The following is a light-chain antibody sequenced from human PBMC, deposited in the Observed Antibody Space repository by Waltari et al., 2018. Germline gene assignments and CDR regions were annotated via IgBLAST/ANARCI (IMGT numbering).Light chain of an antibody. J-gene: IGLJ1*01. CDR3: SSYTSSSTYV. CDR1: SSDVGGYKY. V-gene: IGLV2-14*01. CDR2: DVS. Sequence: QSALTQPASVSGSPGQSITISCTGTSSDVGGYKYVSWYQQHPGTAPKLMIYDVSKRPSVVSNRFAGSKSGNTASLTISGLQAEDEADYYCSSYTSSSTYVFGTGTKVTV.